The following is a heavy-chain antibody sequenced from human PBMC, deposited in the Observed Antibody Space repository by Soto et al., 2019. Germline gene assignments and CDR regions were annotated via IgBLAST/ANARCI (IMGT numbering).Heavy chain of an antibody. D-gene: IGHD3-22*01. CDR2: INPNSGGT. Sequence: ASVKVSCKASGYTFTGYYMHWVRQAPGQGLEWMGWINPNSGGTNYAQKFQGRVTMTRDTSISTAYMELSRLRSDDTAVYYCARREYYYDSSGYYYAFDIWGQGTMVTVSS. V-gene: IGHV1-2*02. CDR1: GYTFTGYY. CDR3: ARREYYYDSSGYYYAFDI. J-gene: IGHJ3*02.